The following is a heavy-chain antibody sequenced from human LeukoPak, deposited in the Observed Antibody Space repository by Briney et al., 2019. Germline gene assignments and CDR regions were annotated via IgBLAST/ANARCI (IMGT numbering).Heavy chain of an antibody. V-gene: IGHV1-69*13. Sequence: GASVKVSCKASGGTFSSYAISWVRQAPGQGLEWMGGIIPIFGTANYAQKFQGRVTITADESTGTAYMELSSLRSEDTAIYYCARGWDYDSGGRPTAYVYWGQGTLVSVSS. D-gene: IGHD3-22*01. CDR1: GGTFSSYA. J-gene: IGHJ4*02. CDR3: ARGWDYDSGGRPTAYVY. CDR2: IIPIFGTA.